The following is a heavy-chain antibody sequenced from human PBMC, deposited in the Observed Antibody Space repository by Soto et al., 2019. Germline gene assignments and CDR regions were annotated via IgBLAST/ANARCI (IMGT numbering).Heavy chain of an antibody. J-gene: IGHJ4*02. D-gene: IGHD2-2*01. V-gene: IGHV1-69*01. Sequence: QVQLVQSGAEVKKPGSSVKVSCKVSGGIFSSYGISWVRQAPGQGLEWVGGIIPIFGTANYAQKFQGRVTVTADESTSTAFMELSRLRSEDTAVYYCARKSLPAAIDYFDLWGQGTLVTVSS. CDR3: ARKSLPAAIDYFDL. CDR1: GGIFSSYG. CDR2: IIPIFGTA.